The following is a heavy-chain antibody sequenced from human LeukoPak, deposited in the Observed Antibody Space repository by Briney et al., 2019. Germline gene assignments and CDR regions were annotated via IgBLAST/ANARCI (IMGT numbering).Heavy chain of an antibody. J-gene: IGHJ4*02. CDR2: IKQDGSEK. V-gene: IGHV3-7*03. D-gene: IGHD3-22*01. CDR1: GFTFSSYW. Sequence: GGSLRLSCAASGFTFSSYWMSWVRQAPGKGLEWVANIKQDGSEKYYVDSVKGRFTISRDNSKNTLYLQMNSLRAEDTAVYYCAKDRRYYYDSSGSESDYWGQGTLVTVSS. CDR3: AKDRRYYYDSSGSESDY.